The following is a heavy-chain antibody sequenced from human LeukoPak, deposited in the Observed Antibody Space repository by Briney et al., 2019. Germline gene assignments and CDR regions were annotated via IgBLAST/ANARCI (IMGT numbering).Heavy chain of an antibody. CDR1: EFIFSGYW. D-gene: IGHD6-13*01. CDR2: IKQDGSEK. J-gene: IGHJ4*02. Sequence: GGSLRLSCAASEFIFSGYWMNWVRQAPGKGLEWVANIKQDGSEKQYVDSVRGRFTISRDNAKNSLYLQMNSLRVEDTAVYYCARNGFVGAADYWGQGTLVTVSS. CDR3: ARNGFVGAADY. V-gene: IGHV3-7*01.